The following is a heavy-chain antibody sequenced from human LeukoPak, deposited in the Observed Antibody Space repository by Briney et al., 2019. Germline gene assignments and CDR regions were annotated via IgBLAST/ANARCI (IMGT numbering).Heavy chain of an antibody. J-gene: IGHJ3*02. CDR1: GDSITDSNYY. CDR2: IFYNGGP. V-gene: IGHV4-39*07. Sequence: PSETLSLTCTASGDSITDSNYYWGWVRQPPGRGLEWLGNIFYNGGPYYNPSFKSRVVISVDTSKNHFSLTLNAVTAADTAVYHCASYSGIYSAFEIWGQGTLVTVSS. D-gene: IGHD1-26*01. CDR3: ASYSGIYSAFEI.